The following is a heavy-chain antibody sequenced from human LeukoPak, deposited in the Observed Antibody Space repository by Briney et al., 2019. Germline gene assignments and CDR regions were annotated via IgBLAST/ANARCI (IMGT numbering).Heavy chain of an antibody. CDR2: IYYSGST. CDR1: GGSMSSYY. Sequence: SETLSLTCTVSGGSMSSYYWSWIRQPPGKGLEWIGYIYYSGSTSYNPSLKSRVTILVDTSNNQFSLKLSSVTAVDTAVYYCARHVGGGSSTGFDFWGQGTLVTVSS. V-gene: IGHV4-59*08. CDR3: ARHVGGGSSTGFDF. J-gene: IGHJ4*02. D-gene: IGHD2-2*01.